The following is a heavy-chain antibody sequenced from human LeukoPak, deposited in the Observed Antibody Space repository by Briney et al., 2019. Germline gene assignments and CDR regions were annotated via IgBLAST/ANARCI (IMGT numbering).Heavy chain of an antibody. CDR2: IRYDGSNK. CDR1: GFTFSSYG. V-gene: IGHV3-30*02. Sequence: GGSLRLSCAASGFTFSSYGMHWVRQAPGKGLEWVTFIRYDGSNKYYADSVKGRFTISRDNSKNTLYLQMNSLRAEDTAVYYCAKDREKYYDSSALDYWGQGTLVTVSS. D-gene: IGHD3-22*01. CDR3: AKDREKYYDSSALDY. J-gene: IGHJ4*02.